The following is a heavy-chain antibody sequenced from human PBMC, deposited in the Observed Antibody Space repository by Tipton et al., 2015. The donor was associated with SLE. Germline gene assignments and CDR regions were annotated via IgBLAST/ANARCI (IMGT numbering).Heavy chain of an antibody. D-gene: IGHD4-17*01. V-gene: IGHV4-4*07. CDR1: GGSISSYY. J-gene: IGHJ1*01. CDR2: IYTSGST. Sequence: TLSLTCTVSGGSISSYYWSWIRQPAGRGLEWIGRIYTSGSTNYNPSLKSRVTMSVDTSKNQFSLKLSSVTAADTAVYYCARETNPSKTTVTTAEYFQHWGQGTLVTVSS. CDR3: ARETNPSKTTVTTAEYFQH.